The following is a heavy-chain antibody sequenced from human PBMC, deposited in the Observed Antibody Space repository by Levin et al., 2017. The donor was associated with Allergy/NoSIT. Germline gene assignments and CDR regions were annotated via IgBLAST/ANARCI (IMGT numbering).Heavy chain of an antibody. Sequence: GKWLEWVVVMSYTLIFASSSSSFPCRFTVSRDNSNNTMYLHMNSLRGEDTALYYCAKVGEHRAAFTYWGQGTLVTVSS. CDR2: MSYTLIFA. CDR3: AKVGEHRAAFTY. V-gene: IGHV3-30*18. J-gene: IGHJ4*02. D-gene: IGHD1-26*01.